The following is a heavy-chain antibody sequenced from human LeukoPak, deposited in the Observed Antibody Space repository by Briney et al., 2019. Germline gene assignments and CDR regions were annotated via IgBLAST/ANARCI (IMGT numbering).Heavy chain of an antibody. Sequence: GGSLRLSCAASGFTFSSYAMHGVRQAPGKGLEWVAVISYDGSNKYYADSVKGRFTISRDNSKNTLYLQMNSLRAEDTAVYYCARDRLRQEIGAFDIWGQGTMVTVSS. CDR3: ARDRLRQEIGAFDI. V-gene: IGHV3-30-3*01. D-gene: IGHD4-17*01. CDR2: ISYDGSNK. J-gene: IGHJ3*02. CDR1: GFTFSSYA.